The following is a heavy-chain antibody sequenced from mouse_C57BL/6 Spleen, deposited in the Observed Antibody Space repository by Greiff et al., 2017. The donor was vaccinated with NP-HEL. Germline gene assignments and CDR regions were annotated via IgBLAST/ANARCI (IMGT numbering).Heavy chain of an antibody. CDR1: GYTFTSYW. Sequence: QVQLQQPGAELVRPGSSVKLSCKASGYTFTSYWMHWVKQRPIQGLEWIGNIDPSDSETHYNQKFKDKATLTVDKSSSTACMQLSSLTSEDSAVYYCARWGDSSGYIDYWGQGTTLTVSS. CDR3: ARWGDSSGYIDY. V-gene: IGHV1-52*01. CDR2: IDPSDSET. J-gene: IGHJ2*01. D-gene: IGHD3-2*02.